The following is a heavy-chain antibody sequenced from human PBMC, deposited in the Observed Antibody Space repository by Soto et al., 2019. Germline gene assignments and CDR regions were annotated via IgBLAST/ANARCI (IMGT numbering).Heavy chain of an antibody. CDR1: GFTFSSYA. CDR2: ISGSGGST. CDR3: AKGRPDYYDSSGYVGY. Sequence: EVQLLESGGGLVQPGGSLRLSCAASGFTFSSYAMSWVRQAPGKGLEWVSAISGSGGSTYYADSVKGRFTISRDNSKNTLDLQMNSLRAEDTAVYYCAKGRPDYYDSSGYVGYWGQGTLVTVSS. J-gene: IGHJ4*02. V-gene: IGHV3-23*01. D-gene: IGHD3-22*01.